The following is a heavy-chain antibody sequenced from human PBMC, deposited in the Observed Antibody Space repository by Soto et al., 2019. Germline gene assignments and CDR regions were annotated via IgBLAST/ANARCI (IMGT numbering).Heavy chain of an antibody. V-gene: IGHV1-69*06. CDR2: IVPMFGTS. CDR3: NRGSEYDFWSGYL. J-gene: IGHJ4*02. D-gene: IGHD3-3*01. CDR1: GGTSTRYA. Sequence: QERLVQSGAEVRKPGSSVKVSCKVTGGTSTRYAINWVRQAPGQGLEWMGGIVPMFGTSKYAQKFQGRVTITADTSTNIAYMELRSMRSEDTAVYYCNRGSEYDFWSGYLWGQGTLVYVSS.